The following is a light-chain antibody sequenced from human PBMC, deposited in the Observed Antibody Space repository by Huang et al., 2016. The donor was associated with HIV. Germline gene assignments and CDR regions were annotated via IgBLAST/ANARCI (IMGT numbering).Light chain of an antibody. CDR2: AAS. CDR1: QNIVYS. CDR3: QQSRTLPRT. V-gene: IGKV1-39*01. J-gene: IGKJ4*01. Sequence: DIQLTQSPSSLSASVGDAITITGRASQNIVYSLSWFQQRPGQAPKALVYAASRLHAGVPSKFSATGFQTNFTLSISGLGPEDFATYYCQQSRTLPRTYGGGTKVDI.